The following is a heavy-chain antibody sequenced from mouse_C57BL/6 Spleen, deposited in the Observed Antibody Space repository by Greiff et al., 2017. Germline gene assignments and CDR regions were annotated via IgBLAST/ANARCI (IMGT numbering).Heavy chain of an antibody. CDR1: GFTFSDYG. J-gene: IGHJ4*01. Sequence: EVQVVESGGGLVKPGGSLKLSCAASGFTFSDYGMHWVRQAPEKGLEWVAYISSGSSTIYYADTVKGRFTISRDNAKNTLFLQMTSLRSEDTAMYYCARDLVLRYYAMDYWGQGTSVTVSS. D-gene: IGHD1-1*01. CDR3: ARDLVLRYYAMDY. V-gene: IGHV5-17*01. CDR2: ISSGSSTI.